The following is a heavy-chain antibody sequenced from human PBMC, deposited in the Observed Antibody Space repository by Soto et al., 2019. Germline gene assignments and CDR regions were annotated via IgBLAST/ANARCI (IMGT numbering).Heavy chain of an antibody. Sequence: GGSLRLSCAASGFTFSSYAMSWVRQAPGKGLEWVSAISGSGGSTYYADSVKGRFTISRDNSKNTLYLQMNSLRAEDTAVYYCAKDPRRFLESHDDAFDIWGQGTMVTVSS. CDR2: ISGSGGST. CDR1: GFTFSSYA. J-gene: IGHJ3*02. D-gene: IGHD3-3*01. CDR3: AKDPRRFLESHDDAFDI. V-gene: IGHV3-23*01.